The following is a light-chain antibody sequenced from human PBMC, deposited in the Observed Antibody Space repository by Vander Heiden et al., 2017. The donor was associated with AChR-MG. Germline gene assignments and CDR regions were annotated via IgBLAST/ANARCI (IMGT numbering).Light chain of an antibody. Sequence: QSALTQTRSVSGSPGQSVTISCTGTSSDVGNYNFVSWYQQHPGKAPKLMIHDVSERPSGVPDRFSGSKSGTTASLTISGLQPEDGATYYCCSYAGIYTLIFGGGTKLTVL. CDR3: CSYAGIYTLI. CDR2: DVS. J-gene: IGLJ2*01. V-gene: IGLV2-11*01. CDR1: SSDVGNYNF.